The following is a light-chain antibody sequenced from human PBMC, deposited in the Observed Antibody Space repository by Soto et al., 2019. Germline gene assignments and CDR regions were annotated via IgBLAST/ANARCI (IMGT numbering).Light chain of an antibody. CDR2: DVS. Sequence: QSALTQPPSVSGSPGQSVAISCTGTSSDVGSNNRVSWYQQPPGSAPKLIIYDVSNRPSGIPDRFSGSKSANTASLTISGPQTEDEADYYCSSYTTSNTYVFGTGTKLTVL. V-gene: IGLV2-18*02. CDR3: SSYTTSNTYV. CDR1: SSDVGSNNR. J-gene: IGLJ1*01.